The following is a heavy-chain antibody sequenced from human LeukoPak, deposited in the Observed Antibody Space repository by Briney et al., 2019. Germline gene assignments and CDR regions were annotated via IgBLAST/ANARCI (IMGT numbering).Heavy chain of an antibody. J-gene: IGHJ3*02. CDR3: ARQRITMIVVEGGAFDI. Sequence: SETLSLTCTVSGGSISSGGYYWSWIRQHPGKGLEWIGYIYYSGSTYYNPSLKSRVTISVDTSKNQFSLKLSSVTAADTAVYYCARQRITMIVVEGGAFDIWGQGTMVTVSS. D-gene: IGHD3-22*01. CDR2: IYYSGST. CDR1: GGSISSGGYY. V-gene: IGHV4-31*03.